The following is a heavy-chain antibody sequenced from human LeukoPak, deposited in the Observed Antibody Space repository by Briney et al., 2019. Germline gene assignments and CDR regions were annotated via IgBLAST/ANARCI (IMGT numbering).Heavy chain of an antibody. CDR3: ARDDNRYFDPSYYFDY. CDR2: INPSGGST. V-gene: IGHV1-46*01. Sequence: ASVKVSCKVSGYTFTSYYMHWVRRAPGQGLEWMGIINPSGGSTNYAQKFKGRFTMTRDTSTSTVYMELSSLRSEDTAVYYCARDDNRYFDPSYYFDYWGQGTLVTVSS. CDR1: GYTFTSYY. J-gene: IGHJ4*02. D-gene: IGHD3-9*01.